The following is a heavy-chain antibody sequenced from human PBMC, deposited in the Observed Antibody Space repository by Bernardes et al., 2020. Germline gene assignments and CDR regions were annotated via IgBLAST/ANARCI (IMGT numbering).Heavy chain of an antibody. CDR1: GGSFSGYY. D-gene: IGHD1-26*01. Sequence: ETLSLTCAVYGGSFSGYYWSWIRQPPGKGLEWIGEINHSGSTNYNPSLKSRVTISVDTSKNQFSLKLSSVTAADTAVYYCARGVGATLGYWGQGTLVTVSS. CDR3: ARGVGATLGY. CDR2: INHSGST. J-gene: IGHJ4*02. V-gene: IGHV4-34*01.